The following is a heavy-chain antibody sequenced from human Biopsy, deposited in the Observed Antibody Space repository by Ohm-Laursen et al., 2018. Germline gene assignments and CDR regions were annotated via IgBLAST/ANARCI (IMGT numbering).Heavy chain of an antibody. Sequence: SLRLSCAASGLDFRNYDLTWIRQAPGKGLEWVASLAFSSGRTYYADSVKGRFTISRDDSQNTLYLQMDSLRVADTAVYHCAKYQLPATATSILDYWGQGALVTVSS. CDR1: GLDFRNYD. CDR3: AKYQLPATATSILDY. V-gene: IGHV3-23*01. CDR2: LAFSSGRT. D-gene: IGHD4-17*01. J-gene: IGHJ4*02.